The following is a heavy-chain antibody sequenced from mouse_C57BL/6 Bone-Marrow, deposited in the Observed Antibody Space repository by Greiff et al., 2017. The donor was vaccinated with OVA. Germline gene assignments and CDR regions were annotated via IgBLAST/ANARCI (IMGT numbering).Heavy chain of an antibody. CDR3: AGGLGGFAY. D-gene: IGHD4-1*01. CDR2: INPSSGYT. J-gene: IGHJ3*01. CDR1: GYTFTSYW. Sequence: QVQLQQSGAELVKPGASVKLSCKASGYTFTSYWMHWVKQRPGQGLEWIGYINPSSGYTKYNQKFKDKATLTAEKSSSTAYMQLSSLTYEDSAVYYCAGGLGGFAYWGQGTLVTVTA. V-gene: IGHV1-7*01.